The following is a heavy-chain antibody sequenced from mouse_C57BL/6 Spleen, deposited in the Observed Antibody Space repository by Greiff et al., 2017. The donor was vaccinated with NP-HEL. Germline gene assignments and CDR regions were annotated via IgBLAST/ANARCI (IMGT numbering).Heavy chain of an antibody. Sequence: QVQLQQPGAELVMPGASVKLSCKASGYTFTSYWMHWVKQRPGQGLEWIGEIDPSDSYTNYNQKFKGKSTLTVDKSSSTAYMQLSSLTSEDSAVYYCATSKAAQASNYFDYWGQGTTLTVSS. V-gene: IGHV1-69*01. CDR1: GYTFTSYW. CDR3: ATSKAAQASNYFDY. J-gene: IGHJ2*01. D-gene: IGHD3-2*02. CDR2: IDPSDSYT.